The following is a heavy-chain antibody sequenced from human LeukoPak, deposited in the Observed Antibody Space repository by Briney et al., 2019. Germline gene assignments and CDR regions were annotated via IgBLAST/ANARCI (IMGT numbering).Heavy chain of an antibody. J-gene: IGHJ4*02. CDR2: INSDESRT. CDR1: GFTFSSYW. D-gene: IGHD6-13*01. CDR3: ATGVTAAGNGRGLDY. Sequence: GGSLRLSCAASGFTFSSYWMHWVRQAPGEGLVWVSSINSDESRTHYADSVKGRFTISRDNARNTLHLQMNSLRAEDTAVYYCATGVTAAGNGRGLDYWGQGTLVTVSS. V-gene: IGHV3-74*01.